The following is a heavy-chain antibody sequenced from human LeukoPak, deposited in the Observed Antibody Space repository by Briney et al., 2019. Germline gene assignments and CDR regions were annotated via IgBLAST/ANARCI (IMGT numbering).Heavy chain of an antibody. CDR2: INPIGGST. CDR1: GYTFTSYY. J-gene: IGHJ4*02. V-gene: IGHV1-46*01. Sequence: ASVKVSCKASGYTFTSYYMHWVRQAPGQGLEWMGIINPIGGSTSYAQKFQGRVTMTRDTSTSPVYMELSSLRSEDTAVYYCARDRRYCSGGSCYYRGGPYFDYWGQGTLVTVSS. CDR3: ARDRRYCSGGSCYYRGGPYFDY. D-gene: IGHD2-15*01.